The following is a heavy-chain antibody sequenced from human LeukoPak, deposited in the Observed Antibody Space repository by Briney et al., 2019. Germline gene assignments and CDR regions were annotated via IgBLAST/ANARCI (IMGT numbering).Heavy chain of an antibody. CDR1: GFTFSIYA. V-gene: IGHV3-30-3*01. CDR2: ISYDGSNK. CDR3: ARAADTSGYHVVDFQH. Sequence: PGRSLRLSCAASGFTFSIYAMHWVRQAPGKGLEWVAVISYDGSNKYYADSVKGRFTISRDNSKNTLYLQMNSLRAEDTAVYYCARAADTSGYHVVDFQHWGQGTLVTVSS. D-gene: IGHD3-22*01. J-gene: IGHJ1*01.